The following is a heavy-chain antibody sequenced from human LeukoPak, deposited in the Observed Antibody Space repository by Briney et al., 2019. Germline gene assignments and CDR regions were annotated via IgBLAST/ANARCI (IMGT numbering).Heavy chain of an antibody. V-gene: IGHV3-30*04. D-gene: IGHD3-10*01. J-gene: IGHJ6*04. CDR3: ARDWRGGSNKYYYGMDV. CDR2: ISYDGSNK. Sequence: SGRSLRLSCAASGFTFSSYAMHWVRQAPGKGLEWVAVISYDGSNKYYADSVKGRFTISRDNSKNTLYLQMNSLRAEDTAVYYCARDWRGGSNKYYYGMDVWGKGTTVTVSS. CDR1: GFTFSSYA.